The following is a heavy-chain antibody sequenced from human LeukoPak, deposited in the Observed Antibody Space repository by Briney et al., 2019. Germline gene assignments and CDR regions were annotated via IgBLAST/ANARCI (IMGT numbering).Heavy chain of an antibody. V-gene: IGHV1-69*01. CDR1: GGTFSSYA. CDR2: IIPIFGTA. Sequence: VASVKVSCKASGGTFSSYAISWVRQAPGQGLEWMGGIIPIFGTANYAQKFQGRVTITADESTSTAYMELSSLRSEDTAVYYCARLAGSFDKYYYYYYMDVWGKGTTVTISS. J-gene: IGHJ6*03. D-gene: IGHD1-26*01. CDR3: ARLAGSFDKYYYYYYMDV.